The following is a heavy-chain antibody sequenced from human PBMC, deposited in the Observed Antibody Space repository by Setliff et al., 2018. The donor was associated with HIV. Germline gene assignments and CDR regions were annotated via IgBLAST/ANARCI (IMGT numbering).Heavy chain of an antibody. J-gene: IGHJ4*02. V-gene: IGHV4-38-2*02. CDR1: GYSISSGYY. CDR3: GRGRRSSGWYVYH. D-gene: IGHD6-19*01. CDR2: IYQTGST. Sequence: PSETLSLTCSVSGYSISSGYYWGWIRQPPGKGLEWIGSIYQTGSTNYNPSLKSRVTVSLDMSNNQFSLKVTSMTAADTAVYYCGRGRRSSGWYVYHWGQGTLVTVSS.